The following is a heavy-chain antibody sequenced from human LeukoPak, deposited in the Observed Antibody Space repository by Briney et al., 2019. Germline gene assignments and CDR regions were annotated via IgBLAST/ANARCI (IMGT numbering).Heavy chain of an antibody. V-gene: IGHV3-23*01. Sequence: GGSLRLSCAASGFTFSSYAMSWVRQAPGKGLEWVSASSGSGGSTYYADSVKGRFTISRDNSKNTLYLQMNSLRAEDTAVYYCAKGVLRYFDWSTPFDYWGQGTLVTVSS. CDR3: AKGVLRYFDWSTPFDY. J-gene: IGHJ4*02. CDR1: GFTFSSYA. D-gene: IGHD3-9*01. CDR2: SSGSGGST.